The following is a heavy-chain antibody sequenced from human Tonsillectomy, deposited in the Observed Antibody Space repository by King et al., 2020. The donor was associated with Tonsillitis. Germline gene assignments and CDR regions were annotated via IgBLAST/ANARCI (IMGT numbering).Heavy chain of an antibody. CDR3: ATCPGAHGDYYAGH. CDR1: GFSFSSYG. V-gene: IGHV3-30*03. J-gene: IGHJ4*02. CDR2: ISYDGTHK. D-gene: IGHD4-17*01. Sequence: VQLVESGGGVVQPGRSLRLSCAASGFSFSSYGMHWVRQAPGKGLEWVAIISYDGTHKYYADSVKGRFTISRDNSKNTVFLQMSSLRAEDTAVYYCATCPGAHGDYYAGHWGRGTLLTVSS.